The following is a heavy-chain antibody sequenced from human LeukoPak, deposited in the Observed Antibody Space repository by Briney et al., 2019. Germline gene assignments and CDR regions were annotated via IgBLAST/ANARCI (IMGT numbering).Heavy chain of an antibody. CDR3: ARAQNYSDSSGRIHWYFDL. Sequence: PSQTLSLTCTVAGGSISSGSYYWSWIRQPAGKGLEWIGRIYTSGSTNYNPSLKSRVTISVDTSKSQFSLNVSSVTAADTAVYYWARAQNYSDSSGRIHWYFDLWGRGTLVTVSS. CDR2: IYTSGST. CDR1: GGSISSGSYY. D-gene: IGHD3-22*01. J-gene: IGHJ2*01. V-gene: IGHV4-61*02.